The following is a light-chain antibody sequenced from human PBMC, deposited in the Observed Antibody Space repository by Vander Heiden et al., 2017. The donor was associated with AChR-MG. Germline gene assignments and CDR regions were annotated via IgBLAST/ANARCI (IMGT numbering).Light chain of an antibody. J-gene: IGLJ3*02. V-gene: IGLV2-8*01. CDR1: SSYVGGDNY. CDR3: CSYTGSNNPWV. Sequence: SALPPPPPTSGAPGQSVPISCPGTSSYVGGDNYVSWYQRHPGKAPQVLIYDVNNRPSGVPDRFSGSNSGNTASLTISGLQAEDEAEYYCCSYTGSNNPWVFGGGTKLTVL. CDR2: DVN.